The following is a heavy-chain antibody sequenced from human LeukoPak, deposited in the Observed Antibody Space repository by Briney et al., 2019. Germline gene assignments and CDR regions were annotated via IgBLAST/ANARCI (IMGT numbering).Heavy chain of an antibody. D-gene: IGHD2-2*01. CDR1: GGSFSGYY. CDR3: ARGAHGPADCSSTSCYSDWFDP. J-gene: IGHJ5*02. V-gene: IGHV4-34*01. CDR2: INHSGST. Sequence: PSETLSLTCAVYGGSFSGYYWSWIRQPPGKGLEWIGEINHSGSTNYNPSLKSRVTISVDTSKNQFSLKLSSVTAADTAVYYCARGAHGPADCSSTSCYSDWFDPWGQGTLVTVPS.